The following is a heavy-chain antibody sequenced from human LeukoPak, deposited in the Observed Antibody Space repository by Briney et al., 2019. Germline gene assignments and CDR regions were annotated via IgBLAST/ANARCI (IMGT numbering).Heavy chain of an antibody. CDR2: IFPGDSDS. CDR3: ARFRDDFPDY. CDR1: GYSFTSYW. V-gene: IGHV5-51*01. J-gene: IGHJ4*02. D-gene: IGHD5-24*01. Sequence: GESLKISCKGSGYSFTSYWIGWVRQMPGKGLEWMGIIFPGDSDSRYSPSFQGQVTISVDKSISTAYLQWNSLKASVTAIYYCARFRDDFPDYWGQGTLIIVSS.